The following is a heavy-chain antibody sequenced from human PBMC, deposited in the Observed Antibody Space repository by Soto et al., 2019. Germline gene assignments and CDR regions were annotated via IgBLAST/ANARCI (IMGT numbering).Heavy chain of an antibody. CDR2: IIPIVGTA. CDR3: ARHPGGRGYDDGMDV. V-gene: IGHV1-69*12. Sequence: QVQLVQSGAEVKKPGSSVKVSCKASGGTFSSYAISWVRQAPGQGLEWMGGIIPIVGTANYAQKFQGRVTITADVSTSTADMGRRSLISEDTAVYYCARHPGGRGYDDGMDVWCQVTTFTVSS. J-gene: IGHJ6*02. D-gene: IGHD5-12*01. CDR1: GGTFSSYA.